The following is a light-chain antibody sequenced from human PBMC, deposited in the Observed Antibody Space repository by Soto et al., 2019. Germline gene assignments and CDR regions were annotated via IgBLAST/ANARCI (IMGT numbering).Light chain of an antibody. J-gene: IGKJ3*01. CDR2: AAT. Sequence: DIQLTQSPSFLSASVGDRVTITCRASQDISNYLAWYQQTAGKAPKLLIYAATTLQSGVPSRFSGSGSGTVFSLTISSPQPEDFATYYCQQLYTYPRTFGPGTKVDLK. CDR3: QQLYTYPRT. CDR1: QDISNY. V-gene: IGKV1-9*01.